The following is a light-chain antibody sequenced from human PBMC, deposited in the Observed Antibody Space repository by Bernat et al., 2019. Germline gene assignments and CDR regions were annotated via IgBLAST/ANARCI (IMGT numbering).Light chain of an antibody. CDR1: QGISSY. V-gene: IGKV1-8*01. J-gene: IGKJ1*01. CDR2: AAS. Sequence: AIRMTQSPSSFSASTGDRVTITCRASQGISSYLAWYQQKPGKAPNLLIYAASTLQSGVPSRFSGSGSGTDFTLTISCLQSEDFATYYCQQDYTYPRTFGQGTKVEIK. CDR3: QQDYTYPRT.